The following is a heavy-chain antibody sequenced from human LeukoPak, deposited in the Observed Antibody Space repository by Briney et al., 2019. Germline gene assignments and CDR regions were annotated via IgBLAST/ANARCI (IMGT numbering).Heavy chain of an antibody. V-gene: IGHV4-59*08. J-gene: IGHJ4*02. CDR3: ARLNGGN. CDR1: GGSISSYY. CDR2: VDYSGST. Sequence: PSETLSLTCTVPGGSISSYYWSWIRRPPGKGLEWLGYVDYSGSTAYNPSLNGRVAISPDTSKNQFSLKQRSVTAADTAVYYCARLNGGNWGPGILVTVSS. D-gene: IGHD4-23*01.